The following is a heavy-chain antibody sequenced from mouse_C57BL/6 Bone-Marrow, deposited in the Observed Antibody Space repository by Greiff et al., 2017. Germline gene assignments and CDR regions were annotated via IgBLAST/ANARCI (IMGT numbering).Heavy chain of an antibody. V-gene: IGHV14-4*01. D-gene: IGHD1-1*01. CDR3: TFYYYCQGDY. CDR1: GSNIKDDY. J-gene: IGHJ4*01. CDR2: IDPENGDT. Sequence: VQLQQPGAELVRPGASVKLSCTASGSNIKDDYMHWVKQRPERGLEWIGWIDPENGDTEYDSKFQGKATITADTSANTAYLQLSSLTSEDTAVYYCTFYYYCQGDYWGQGTSVTVSS.